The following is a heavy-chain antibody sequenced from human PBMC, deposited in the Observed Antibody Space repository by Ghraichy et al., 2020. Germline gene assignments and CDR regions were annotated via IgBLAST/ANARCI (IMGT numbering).Heavy chain of an antibody. J-gene: IGHJ4*02. CDR2: IIPIFGTA. Sequence: KVSCKASGGTFSSYAISWVRQAPAQGLEWMGGIIPIFGTANYAQKFQGRVTITADESTSTAYMELSSLRSEDTAVYYCARGSLVGATIGKADYWGQGTLVTVSS. V-gene: IGHV1-69*01. D-gene: IGHD1-26*01. CDR1: GGTFSSYA. CDR3: ARGSLVGATIGKADY.